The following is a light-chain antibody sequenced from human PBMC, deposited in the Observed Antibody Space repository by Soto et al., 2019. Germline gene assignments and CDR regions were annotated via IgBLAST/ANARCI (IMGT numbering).Light chain of an antibody. J-gene: IGKJ1*01. Sequence: DIQMTQSPSTVSGSVGDRVTITCRASQTISSWLAWYQQKPGKAPKLLIYKASSLQSGVPSRFRGSRSGTEFTLTISSLQSEDFAVYYCQQYNNGGTFGQGTKVDIK. V-gene: IGKV1-5*03. CDR2: KAS. CDR3: QQYNNGGT. CDR1: QTISSW.